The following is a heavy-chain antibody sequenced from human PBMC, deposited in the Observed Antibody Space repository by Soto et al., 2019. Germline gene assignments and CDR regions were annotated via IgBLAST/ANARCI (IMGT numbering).Heavy chain of an antibody. CDR2: INAGNGNT. CDR1: GYTFTSYA. V-gene: IGHV1-3*01. CDR3: ARSSYGSGSYFPWALAFDI. D-gene: IGHD3-10*01. Sequence: ASVKVSCKASGYTFTSYAMHWVRQAPGQRLEWMGWINAGNGNTKYSQKFQGRVTITRDTSASTAYMELSSLRSEDTAVYYCARSSYGSGSYFPWALAFDIWGQGTMVTVSS. J-gene: IGHJ3*02.